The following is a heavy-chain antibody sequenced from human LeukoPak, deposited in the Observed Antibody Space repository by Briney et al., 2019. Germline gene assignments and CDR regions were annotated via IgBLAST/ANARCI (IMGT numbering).Heavy chain of an antibody. CDR3: AREGTLRAHWDPFDY. Sequence: GGSLRLSCAASGFTFSSYWMSWLRQAPGKGLEWVATINIDGCEKYYVDSVKGGFTISRDNARNSLYLQMNSQRGEDTAVYYCAREGTLRAHWDPFDYWGQGTLVTVSS. D-gene: IGHD7-27*01. V-gene: IGHV3-7*01. J-gene: IGHJ4*02. CDR1: GFTFSSYW. CDR2: INIDGCEK.